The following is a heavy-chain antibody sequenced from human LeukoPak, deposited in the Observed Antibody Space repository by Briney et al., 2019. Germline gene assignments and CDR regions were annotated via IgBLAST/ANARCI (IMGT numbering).Heavy chain of an antibody. V-gene: IGHV3-33*08. J-gene: IGHJ4*02. CDR2: IWYDGRTK. Sequence: PGGSLRLSCAASGFTFSSYGMHWVRQAPGKGPEWVAVIWYDGRTKYYADSVKGRFAISRDNSKNTLYLLMNSLSPEDTAVYFCARDFGAAATTVSDYWGQGTLVTVSS. CDR3: ARDFGAAATTVSDY. CDR1: GFTFSSYG. D-gene: IGHD4-17*01.